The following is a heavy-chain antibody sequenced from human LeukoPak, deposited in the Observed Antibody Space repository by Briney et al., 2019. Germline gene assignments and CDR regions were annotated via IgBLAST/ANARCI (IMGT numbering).Heavy chain of an antibody. D-gene: IGHD3-22*01. CDR2: IYHSGST. J-gene: IGHJ4*02. Sequence: SGTLSLTCTVSGGSISSSNWWSWVRQSPGKGLEWIGEIYHSGSTNYNPSLKSRVTISVDKSKNQFSLRLSSVTAADTAVYYCARDQYYDVSTYYEIDYWGQGTLVTVSS. V-gene: IGHV4-4*02. CDR3: ARDQYYDVSTYYEIDY. CDR1: GGSISSSNW.